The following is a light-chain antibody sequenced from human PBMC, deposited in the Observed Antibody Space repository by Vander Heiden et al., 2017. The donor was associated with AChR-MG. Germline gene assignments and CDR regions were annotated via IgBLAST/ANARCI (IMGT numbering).Light chain of an antibody. CDR1: SPNIGSNY. CDR3: AAWDDSLSVVV. V-gene: IGLV1-47*01. CDR2: RNN. J-gene: IGLJ2*01. Sequence: QSVLTQPPSASGTPGQRVTISCSGRSPNIGSNYVYWYQQLPGTAPKLLIYRNNQRPSGVPDRCSGSKSGTSASLAISGLRSEDDADYYCAAWDDSLSVVVFGGGTKLTVL.